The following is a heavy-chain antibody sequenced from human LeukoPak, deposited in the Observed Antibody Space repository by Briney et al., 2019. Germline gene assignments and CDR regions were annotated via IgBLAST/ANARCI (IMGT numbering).Heavy chain of an antibody. CDR3: ARHLISGVGWFDP. D-gene: IGHD3/OR15-3a*01. Sequence: GESLKISCQGSGYSFTSYRITWVRQMPGKGLGWMGRIDPSDSYTNYSPSFQGHVTISADKSISTAYLQWSSLKASDTAMYYCARHLISGVGWFDPWGQGTLVTVSS. V-gene: IGHV5-10-1*01. J-gene: IGHJ5*02. CDR1: GYSFTSYR. CDR2: IDPSDSYT.